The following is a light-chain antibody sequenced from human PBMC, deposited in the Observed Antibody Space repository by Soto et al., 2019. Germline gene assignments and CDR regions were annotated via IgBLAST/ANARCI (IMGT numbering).Light chain of an antibody. CDR2: AAS. Sequence: DIQMTQSPSSLSASVGDRVTITCRASQSISSYLNWYQQKPGKAPKVLIRAASSLQSGVPSRFSGSGSGTDFTLTISSLQPEDCAIYYCQQSYSIPLTFGGATKVEIK. CDR3: QQSYSIPLT. CDR1: QSISSY. V-gene: IGKV1-39*01. J-gene: IGKJ4*01.